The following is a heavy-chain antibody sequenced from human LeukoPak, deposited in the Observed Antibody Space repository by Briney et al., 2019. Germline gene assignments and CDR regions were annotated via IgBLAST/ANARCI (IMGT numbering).Heavy chain of an antibody. CDR2: VSAGGGST. J-gene: IGHJ4*02. CDR3: ARGARGTYSYGYE. CDR1: GFTFSGYA. V-gene: IGHV3-23*01. Sequence: PGGSLRLSCAASGFTFSGYAMTWVRQAPGKGLEWVSTVSAGGGSTYYADSVKGRFTISRDNPKNTLYLQMNSLRAEDTAVYYCARGARGTYSYGYEWGQGTLVTVSS. D-gene: IGHD5-18*01.